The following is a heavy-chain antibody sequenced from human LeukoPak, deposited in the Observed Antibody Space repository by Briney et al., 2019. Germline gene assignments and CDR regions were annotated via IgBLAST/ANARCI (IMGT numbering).Heavy chain of an antibody. CDR3: ARGGAVAGTYGLDV. V-gene: IGHV3-64*01. D-gene: IGHD6-19*01. CDR2: ISRNGIST. J-gene: IGHJ6*02. CDR1: GFTFSSHA. Sequence: PGGSLRLSCAASGFTFSSHAMHWVRQAPGKGLEYVSAISRNGISTYYANSVKGRFTISRDNSKNTLYLQMGSLRAEDMAVYYCARGGAVAGTYGLDVWGQGTTVTVYS.